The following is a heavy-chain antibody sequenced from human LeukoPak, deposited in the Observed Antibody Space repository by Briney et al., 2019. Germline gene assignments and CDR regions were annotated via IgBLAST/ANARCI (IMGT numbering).Heavy chain of an antibody. CDR2: INPSGGSK. J-gene: IGHJ4*02. V-gene: IGHV1-46*01. Sequence: ASVKVSCKASGHIFTSYYMYWVRQAPGQGLEWLGIINPSGGSKSYAQKFQGRVTVTRDTSTSTVYMELSSLRSEDTAVYYCARDSGYARYFDYWGQGTLVTVSS. D-gene: IGHD3-22*01. CDR1: GHIFTSYY. CDR3: ARDSGYARYFDY.